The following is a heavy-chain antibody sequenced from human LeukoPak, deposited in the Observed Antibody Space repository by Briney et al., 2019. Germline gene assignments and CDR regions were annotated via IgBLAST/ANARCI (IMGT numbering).Heavy chain of an antibody. CDR3: SRGRGQQHDY. D-gene: IGHD6-13*01. Sequence: GASVTVSCKASGYTFTDYYMHWVRQAPGQGLEWMGWINPNSGGTNYEQKFQGRVAMTRDTSLSTAYMELSRLRSDDTAVYYCSRGRGQQHDYWGQGTLVTVSS. V-gene: IGHV1-2*02. CDR2: INPNSGGT. J-gene: IGHJ4*02. CDR1: GYTFTDYY.